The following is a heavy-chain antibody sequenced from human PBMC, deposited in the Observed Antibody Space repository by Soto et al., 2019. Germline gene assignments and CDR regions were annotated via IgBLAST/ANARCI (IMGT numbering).Heavy chain of an antibody. D-gene: IGHD3-10*01. CDR2: ISGSGGST. CDR3: AKDGSGIEFDP. J-gene: IGHJ5*02. Sequence: EVQLLESGGGLVQPGGSLRLSCAASGFTFSSYAMSWVRQAPGKGLEWVSAISGSGGSTYYADSVKGRFTSSRDNSKNTLDRQRNSLRAEDTAVYYRAKDGSGIEFDPRGQGTLDTVAS. V-gene: IGHV3-23*01. CDR1: GFTFSSYA.